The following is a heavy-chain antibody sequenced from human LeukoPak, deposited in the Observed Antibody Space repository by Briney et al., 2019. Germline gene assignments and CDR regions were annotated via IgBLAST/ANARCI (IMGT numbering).Heavy chain of an antibody. J-gene: IGHJ4*02. CDR3: AGEGCYIGTYSADY. Sequence: ASVTVSCKASGYTFNTYGISWVRQPPGQGLEWMGWISAYSGNTNYAQKVQDRVTMTTDTSTNTAFTELRSLRSEATAVYYCAGEGCYIGTYSADYGGRGTLVTVSS. CDR2: ISAYSGNT. D-gene: IGHD1-26*01. CDR1: GYTFNTYG. V-gene: IGHV1-18*01.